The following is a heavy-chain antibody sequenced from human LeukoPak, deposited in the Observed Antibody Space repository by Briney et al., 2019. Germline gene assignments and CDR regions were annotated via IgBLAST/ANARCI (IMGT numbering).Heavy chain of an antibody. V-gene: IGHV4-59*01. J-gene: IGHJ6*03. CDR1: GVSISSYS. D-gene: IGHD1-1*01. CDR3: ARALGIGKFYYYMDV. CDR2: IYDSGSS. Sequence: PSETLSLTCTVSGVSISSYSWTWIRQPPGKGLEWIGYIYDSGSSNYSPSLKSRVTISVDTSNNQFSLKLTSVTAADTAVNYCARALGIGKFYYYMDVWGTGTTVTVSS.